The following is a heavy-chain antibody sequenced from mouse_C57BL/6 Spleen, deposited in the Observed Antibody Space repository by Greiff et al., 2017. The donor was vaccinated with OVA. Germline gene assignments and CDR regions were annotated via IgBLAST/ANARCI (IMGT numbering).Heavy chain of an antibody. D-gene: IGHD1-1*01. CDR2: INPNYGTT. CDR3: ASYYYGSSWYFDV. Sequence: VQLQQSGPELVKPGASVKISCKASGYSFTDYNMNWVKQSNGKSLVWIGVINPNYGTTSYNQKFKGKATLTVDQSSSTAYMQLNSLTSEDSAVYYCASYYYGSSWYFDVWGTGTTVTVSS. V-gene: IGHV1-39*01. J-gene: IGHJ1*03. CDR1: GYSFTDYN.